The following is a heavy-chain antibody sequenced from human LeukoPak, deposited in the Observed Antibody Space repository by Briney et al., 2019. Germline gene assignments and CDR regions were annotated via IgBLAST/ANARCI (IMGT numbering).Heavy chain of an antibody. V-gene: IGHV3-23*01. CDR2: IGDSA. Sequence: GGSLRLSCAASGFTFRSYPMTWVRQAPGKGLAWVSTIGDSAYYADSVKGRFTISRDNSKNTLYLQMNSLRVEDTAAYYCAKPDYGWGQGTLVTVSS. CDR1: GFTFRSYP. CDR3: AKPDYG. D-gene: IGHD3-16*01. J-gene: IGHJ4*02.